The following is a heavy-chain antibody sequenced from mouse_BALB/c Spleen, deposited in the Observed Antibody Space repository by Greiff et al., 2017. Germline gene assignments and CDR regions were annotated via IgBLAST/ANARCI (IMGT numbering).Heavy chain of an antibody. V-gene: IGHV2-9*02. J-gene: IGHJ4*01. CDR3: AREVRRGRGSFMDY. CDR1: GFSLTSYG. CDR2: IWAGGST. Sequence: QVQLQQSGPGLVAPSQSLSITCTVSGFSLTSYGVHWVRQPPGKGLEWLGVIWAGGSTNYNSALMSRLSISKDNSKSQVFLKMNSLQTDDTAMYYCAREVRRGRGSFMDYWGQGTSVTVSS. D-gene: IGHD1-1*01.